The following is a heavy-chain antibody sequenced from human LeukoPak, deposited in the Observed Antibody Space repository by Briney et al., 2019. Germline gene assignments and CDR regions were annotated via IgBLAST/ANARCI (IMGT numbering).Heavy chain of an antibody. CDR2: INPKSGGT. D-gene: IGHD5-12*01. CDR1: GYTFINYC. V-gene: IGHV1-2*02. CDR3: ARDNSMTDYDY. Sequence: ASLRLSCTASGYTFINYCLNWVRQAPGQGLEWMGWINPKSGGTYYVQSFKGRVTISRDNSKSTVYLQVTSLTSDDTAVYYCARDNSMTDYDYWGQGTLVTVSS. J-gene: IGHJ4*02.